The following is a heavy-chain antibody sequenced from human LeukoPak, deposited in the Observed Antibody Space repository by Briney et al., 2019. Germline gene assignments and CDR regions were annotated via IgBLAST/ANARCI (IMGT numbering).Heavy chain of an antibody. CDR2: ITSSSNYI. Sequence: GGSLRLSCAASGFTFSIYSMNWVRQAPGKGLEWLSSITSSSNYIYYADSVKGRFTISRDNVQNSLYLQMNSLRAEDTAMYYCARDRGYFDNWGQGTLVSVSS. CDR1: GFTFSIYS. V-gene: IGHV3-21*01. J-gene: IGHJ4*02. CDR3: ARDRGYFDN.